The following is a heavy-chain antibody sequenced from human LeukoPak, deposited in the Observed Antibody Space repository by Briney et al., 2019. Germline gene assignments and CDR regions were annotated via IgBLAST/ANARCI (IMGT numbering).Heavy chain of an antibody. Sequence: SETLSLTCTVSGGSISRYYWSWIRQPPGKGLEWIGYIYYSGSTNYNPSLKSRVTISVDTSKNQFSLKLSSVTAADTAVYYCAREDIVATYGMDVWGQGTTVTVSS. CDR1: GGSISRYY. CDR2: IYYSGST. CDR3: AREDIVATYGMDV. D-gene: IGHD5-12*01. V-gene: IGHV4-59*01. J-gene: IGHJ6*02.